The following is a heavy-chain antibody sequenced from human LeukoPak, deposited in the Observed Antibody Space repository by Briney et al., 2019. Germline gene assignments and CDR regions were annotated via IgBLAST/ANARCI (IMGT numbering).Heavy chain of an antibody. CDR2: ISTFNGDT. CDR3: ARVQGWFGGKIDY. D-gene: IGHD3-10*01. CDR1: GYTFTGYW. V-gene: IGHV1-18*04. Sequence: GASVKVSCKAFGYTFTGYWMHWVRQAPGQGLEWMGWISTFNGDTNYAQKLQGRVTMTTDTSTSTAYMELRSLRSDDTAVYYCARVQGWFGGKIDYWGQGTLVTVSS. J-gene: IGHJ4*02.